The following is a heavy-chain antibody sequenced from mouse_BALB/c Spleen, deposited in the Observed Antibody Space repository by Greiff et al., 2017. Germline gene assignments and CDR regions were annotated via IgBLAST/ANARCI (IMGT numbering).Heavy chain of an antibody. CDR1: GYTFTSYW. CDR3: ARNWDAGYFDD. J-gene: IGHJ2*01. Sequence: QVQLKQPGAELVKPGASVKLSCKASGYTFTSYWMHWVKQRPGQGLEWIGEIDPSVSYTNYNHKFKGKATLTVDKSSSTAYMQLSSLTSEDSAVYYCARNWDAGYFDDWGQGTTLTVSS. D-gene: IGHD4-1*01. CDR2: IDPSVSYT. V-gene: IGHV1-69*02.